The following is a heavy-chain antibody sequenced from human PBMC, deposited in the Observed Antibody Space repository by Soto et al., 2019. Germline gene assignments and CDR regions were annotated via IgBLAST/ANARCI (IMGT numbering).Heavy chain of an antibody. V-gene: IGHV3-30-3*01. CDR2: ISYDGSNK. Sequence: QVQLVESGGGVVQPGRSLRLSCAASGFTFSSYAMHWVRQAPGKGLEWVAVISYDGSNKYYADSVKGRFTISRDNSKNTLYLQMNSLRAEDKAVYYCARAPSMLRSFLALDYWGQGTLVTVSS. CDR1: GFTFSSYA. J-gene: IGHJ4*02. CDR3: ARAPSMLRSFLALDY. D-gene: IGHD4-17*01.